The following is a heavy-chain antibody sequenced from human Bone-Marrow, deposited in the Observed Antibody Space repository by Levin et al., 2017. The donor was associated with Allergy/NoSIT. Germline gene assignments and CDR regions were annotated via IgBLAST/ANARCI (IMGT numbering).Heavy chain of an antibody. V-gene: IGHV3-33*08. J-gene: IGHJ4*02. CDR2: IWLDGSNQ. CDR3: ARDHDESAVAGTGFAY. D-gene: IGHD6-19*01. CDR1: GFIFSNSG. Sequence: GESLKISCSASGFIFSNSGMHWVRQAPGKGLEWLAVIWLDGSNQFHADSVKGRFTISRDNSKNTLYLQMDRLTVDETAMYYCARDHDESAVAGTGFAYWGQGTMVTVSA.